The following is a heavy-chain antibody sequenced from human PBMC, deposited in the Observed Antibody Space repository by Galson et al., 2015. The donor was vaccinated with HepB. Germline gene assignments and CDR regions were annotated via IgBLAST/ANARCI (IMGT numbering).Heavy chain of an antibody. Sequence: QSGAEVKKPGESLKISCKGSGYSFTSYWIGWVRQMPWKGLEWMGIIYPGDSDTSYSPSFQGQVTISADKSISTAYLQWSSLKASDTAMYYCARPGAVAVTTDDAFDIWGQGTMVTVSS. J-gene: IGHJ3*02. V-gene: IGHV5-51*01. CDR2: IYPGDSDT. D-gene: IGHD6-19*01. CDR1: GYSFTSYW. CDR3: ARPGAVAVTTDDAFDI.